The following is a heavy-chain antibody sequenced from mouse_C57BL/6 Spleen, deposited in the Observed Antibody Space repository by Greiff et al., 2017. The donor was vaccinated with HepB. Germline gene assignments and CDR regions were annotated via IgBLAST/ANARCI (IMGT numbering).Heavy chain of an antibody. CDR2: IDPETGGT. CDR3: TRRDRGSDSAMDY. V-gene: IGHV1-15*01. CDR1: GYTFTDYE. D-gene: IGHD1-1*02. Sequence: QVQLQQSGAELVRPGASVTLSCKASGYTFTDYEMHWVKQTPVHGLEWIGAIDPETGGTAYNQKFKGKAILTADKSSSTAYMELRSLTSEDSAVYYCTRRDRGSDSAMDYWGQGTSVTVSS. J-gene: IGHJ4*01.